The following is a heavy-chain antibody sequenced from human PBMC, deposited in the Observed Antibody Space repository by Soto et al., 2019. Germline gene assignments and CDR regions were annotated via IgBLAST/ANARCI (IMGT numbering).Heavy chain of an antibody. D-gene: IGHD5-12*01. CDR2: IYYSGST. V-gene: IGHV4-39*02. CDR3: TTDGYIVATISSDGMDV. Sequence: SETLSLTCTVSGGSISSSIYYWGWIRHPPGKGLEWIGSIYYSGSTYYNPSLKSRVTISVDTSKNQFSLKLSSVTAADTAVYYCTTDGYIVATISSDGMDVWGQGTTVTVSS. CDR1: GGSISSSIYY. J-gene: IGHJ6*02.